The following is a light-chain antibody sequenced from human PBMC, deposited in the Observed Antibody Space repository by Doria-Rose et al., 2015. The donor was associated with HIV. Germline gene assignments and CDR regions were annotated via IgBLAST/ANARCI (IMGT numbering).Light chain of an antibody. CDR1: QSTGSF. CDR3: QQSYSTPLT. J-gene: IGKJ4*01. Sequence: DIRVTQSPSSLSASVGDRVTITRRASQSTGSFLHWYQQKPGKAPKLLIYAASSVHNGVPSRFSGSGSGTDFTLTISSLQPEDFATYFCQQSYSTPLTFGGGTKVEIK. V-gene: IGKV1-39*01. CDR2: AAS.